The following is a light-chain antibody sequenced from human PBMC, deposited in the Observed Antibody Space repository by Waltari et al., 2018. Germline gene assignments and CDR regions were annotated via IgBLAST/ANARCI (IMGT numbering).Light chain of an antibody. J-gene: IGKJ1*01. CDR2: STY. CDR1: QSVASD. Sequence: EIVLTQSPGTLSLSPGERATLSCRASQSVASDLAWYQQKPGQPPRLLIYSTYTRATGIPDRFSGSGSGTDFSLTISRLQSEDFAVYYCQNYVRLPATFGQGTKVEIK. V-gene: IGKV3-20*01. CDR3: QNYVRLPAT.